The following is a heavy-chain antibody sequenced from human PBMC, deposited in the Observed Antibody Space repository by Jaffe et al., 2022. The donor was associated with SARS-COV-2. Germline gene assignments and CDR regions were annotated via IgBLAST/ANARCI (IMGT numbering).Heavy chain of an antibody. V-gene: IGHV3-23*01. J-gene: IGHJ4*02. CDR2: ISGSGGST. D-gene: IGHD6-13*01. CDR1: GFTFSSYY. Sequence: EVQLLESGGGLVQPGGSLRLSCAASGFTFSSYYMTWVRQAPGKGLEWVSGISGSGGSTYYAGSVKGRFTISRDSSMNTLYLQMNSLRAEDTAVYYCATGLRAAAGKYYFDYWGQGTLVTVSS. CDR3: ATGLRAAAGKYYFDY.